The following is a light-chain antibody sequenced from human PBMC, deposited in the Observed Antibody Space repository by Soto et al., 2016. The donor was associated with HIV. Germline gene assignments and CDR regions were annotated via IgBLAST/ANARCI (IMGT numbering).Light chain of an antibody. CDR1: QSINSW. Sequence: IQMTQSPSSLSASVGDRVTITCRASQSINSWLAWYQQKAGKAPKLLIYKASSLESGVPSRFSGSGSGTEFTLTISSLQPDDFATYYCQQANIFLGITFGPGTKVDMK. CDR3: QQANIFLGIT. J-gene: IGKJ3*01. V-gene: IGKV1-5*03. CDR2: KAS.